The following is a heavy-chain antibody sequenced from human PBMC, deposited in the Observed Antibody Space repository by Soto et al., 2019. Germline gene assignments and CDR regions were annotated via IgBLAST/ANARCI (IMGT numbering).Heavy chain of an antibody. Sequence: ASVKVSCKASGYTFINYDINWVRQATGQGLEWMGWMNPNSGNTGYAQKFQGRVTMTRNTSISTAYMELSNLRAEDTAMYYCTIVRVADSALDHWGQGTLVTVSS. CDR3: TIVRVADSALDH. D-gene: IGHD3-10*02. CDR2: MNPNSGNT. CDR1: GYTFINYD. J-gene: IGHJ4*02. V-gene: IGHV1-8*01.